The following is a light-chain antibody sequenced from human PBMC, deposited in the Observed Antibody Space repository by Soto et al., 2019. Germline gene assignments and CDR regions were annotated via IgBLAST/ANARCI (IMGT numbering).Light chain of an antibody. J-gene: IGLJ2*01. V-gene: IGLV1-40*01. CDR1: RSNLGAGYD. CDR2: DNI. Sequence: QPVLTQPPSVSGAPGQRVTISCTGSRSNLGAGYDVHWYQQLPGAAPKLLISDNINRPSGVPDRFSGSKSGTSASLAITGLQAEDEADYYCQSYDSSLTGSVVFGGGTKLTVL. CDR3: QSYDSSLTGSVV.